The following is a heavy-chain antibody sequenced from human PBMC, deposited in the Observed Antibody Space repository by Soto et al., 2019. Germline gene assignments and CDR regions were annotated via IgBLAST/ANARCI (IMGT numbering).Heavy chain of an antibody. V-gene: IGHV4-31*03. Sequence: QVQLQESGPGLVKPSQTLSLTCTVSGGSISSGGYYWSWIRQHPGKGLEWIGYIYYSGSTYYNPSLKSRVTISVDTSKNQFSLKLSSVTAADTAVYYCARVKEGGYSGYDQGVVGFFDYWGQGTLVTVSS. D-gene: IGHD5-12*01. J-gene: IGHJ4*02. CDR2: IYYSGST. CDR1: GGSISSGGYY. CDR3: ARVKEGGYSGYDQGVVGFFDY.